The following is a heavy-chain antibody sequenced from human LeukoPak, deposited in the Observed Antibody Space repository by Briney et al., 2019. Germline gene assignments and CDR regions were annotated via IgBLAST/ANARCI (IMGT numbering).Heavy chain of an antibody. D-gene: IGHD2-2*01. CDR3: ARRSTSWPFDP. J-gene: IGHJ5*02. V-gene: IGHV4-39*01. CDR2: IYYSGST. Sequence: PSETLSLTCTVSGGSISSSSYYWGWIRQPPGKGLEWIGSIYYSGSTYYNPSLKSRVTISVDTSKNQFSLKLSSVTAADTAVYYCARRSTSWPFDPWGQGTLVTVSS. CDR1: GGSISSSSYY.